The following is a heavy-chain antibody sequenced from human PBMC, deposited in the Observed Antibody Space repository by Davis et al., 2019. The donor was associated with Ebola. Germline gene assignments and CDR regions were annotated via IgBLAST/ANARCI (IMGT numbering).Heavy chain of an antibody. CDR2: INPNSGGT. CDR3: ARYNGDYGGWFDP. J-gene: IGHJ5*02. CDR1: GYTFTGYY. D-gene: IGHD4-17*01. V-gene: IGHV1-2*02. Sequence: ASVTVSCQASGYTFTGYYMHWVRQAPGQGLEWMGWINPNSGGTNYAQKFQGRVTMTRDTSISTAYMELSRLRSDDTAVYYCARYNGDYGGWFDPWGQGTLVTVSS.